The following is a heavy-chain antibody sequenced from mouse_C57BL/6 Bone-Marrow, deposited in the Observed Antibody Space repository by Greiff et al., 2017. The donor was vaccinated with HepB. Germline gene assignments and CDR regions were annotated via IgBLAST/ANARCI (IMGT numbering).Heavy chain of an antibody. Sequence: QVQLQQPGAELVKPGASVKLSCKASGYTFTSYWMHWVKQRPGQGLEWIGMIHPNSGSTNYNEKFKSKATLTVDKSSSTAYMQLSSLTSEDSAVYYCANIYYYLVGAMDYWGQGTSVTVSS. V-gene: IGHV1-64*01. J-gene: IGHJ4*01. D-gene: IGHD1-1*01. CDR2: IHPNSGST. CDR3: ANIYYYLVGAMDY. CDR1: GYTFTSYW.